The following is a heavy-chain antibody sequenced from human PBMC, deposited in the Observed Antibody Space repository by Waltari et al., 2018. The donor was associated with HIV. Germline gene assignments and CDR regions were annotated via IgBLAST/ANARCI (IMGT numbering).Heavy chain of an antibody. CDR2: IYPGDSDT. J-gene: IGHJ3*02. Sequence: EVQLVQSGAEVKKPGESLKISCTGSGYTFTSYWIGWVRQRPGKGLEWMGIIYPGDSDTTYTPSFQGQVTISADKSISTAYLQWSSLKASDTAMYYCARQDIVVVPDAFDIWGQGTMVTVSS. V-gene: IGHV5-51*01. CDR3: ARQDIVVVPDAFDI. CDR1: GYTFTSYW. D-gene: IGHD2-2*01.